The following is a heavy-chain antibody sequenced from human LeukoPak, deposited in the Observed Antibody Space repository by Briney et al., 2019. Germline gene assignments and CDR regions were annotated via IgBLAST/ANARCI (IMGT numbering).Heavy chain of an antibody. Sequence: GGFLRLSCTASGFTFGDYAMSWFRQAPGKGLEWVGFIRNKDYGGTTEYAASVKGRFSISRDDSKSIAYLQMNSLKTEDTAVYYCTRETLEYSSSWYSDYWGQGTLVTVSS. CDR3: TRETLEYSSSWYSDY. CDR2: IRNKDYGGTT. D-gene: IGHD6-13*01. V-gene: IGHV3-49*03. CDR1: GFTFGDYA. J-gene: IGHJ4*02.